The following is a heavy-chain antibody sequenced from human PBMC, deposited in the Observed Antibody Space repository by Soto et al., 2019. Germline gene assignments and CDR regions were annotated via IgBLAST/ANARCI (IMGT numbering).Heavy chain of an antibody. D-gene: IGHD3-3*01. CDR2: INHSGST. Sequence: PXETLSLTCAVYGGSFSGYYWSWIRQPPGKGLEWIGEINHSGSTNYNPSLKSRVTISVDTSKNQFSLKLSSVTAADTAVYYCARVTYYDFWSGSYYYGMDVWGQGTTVTVSS. V-gene: IGHV4-34*01. CDR1: GGSFSGYY. CDR3: ARVTYYDFWSGSYYYGMDV. J-gene: IGHJ6*02.